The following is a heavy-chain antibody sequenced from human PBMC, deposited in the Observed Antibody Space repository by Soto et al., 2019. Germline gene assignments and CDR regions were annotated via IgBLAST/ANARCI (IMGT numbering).Heavy chain of an antibody. CDR1: GFTFSDHN. V-gene: IGHV3-72*01. CDR3: GRALDSSGYYRPLDY. J-gene: IGHJ4*02. D-gene: IGHD3-22*01. Sequence: GGSLRLSCAASGFTFSDHNMDWVRQAPGKGLEWVGRSRNKANSYTTEYAASVKGRFTISRDDSKNSLYLQMNSLKTEDTAVYYCGRALDSSGYYRPLDYWGQGTLVTVSS. CDR2: SRNKANSYTT.